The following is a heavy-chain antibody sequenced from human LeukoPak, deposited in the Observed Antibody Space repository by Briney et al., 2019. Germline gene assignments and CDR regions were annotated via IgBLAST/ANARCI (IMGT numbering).Heavy chain of an antibody. CDR2: INPNSGGT. V-gene: IGHV1-2*02. Sequence: ASVKVSCKASGYTFTSYDINWVRQATGQGLEWMGWINPNSGGTNYAQKFQGRVTMTRDTSISTAYMELSRLRSDDTAVYYCARGSGGYSYDTYWYFDLWGRGTLVTVSS. D-gene: IGHD5-18*01. CDR3: ARGSGGYSYDTYWYFDL. J-gene: IGHJ2*01. CDR1: GYTFTSYD.